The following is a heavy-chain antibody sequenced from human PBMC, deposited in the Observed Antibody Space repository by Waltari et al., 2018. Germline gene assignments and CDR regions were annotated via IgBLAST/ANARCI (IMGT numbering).Heavy chain of an antibody. D-gene: IGHD6-13*01. V-gene: IGHV4-59*01. Sequence: QVQLQESGPGLVKPSETLSLTCTVSGGSISSYYWSWIRQPPGKGLEGIWYIYYSGSNNYTPSLKSRVTISVATSKNQFSLKLSSVTAADTAVYYCARDRRGSSSNLDYYYYYYGMDVWGQGTTVTVSS. CDR2: IYYSGSN. CDR3: ARDRRGSSSNLDYYYYYYGMDV. CDR1: GGSISSYY. J-gene: IGHJ6*02.